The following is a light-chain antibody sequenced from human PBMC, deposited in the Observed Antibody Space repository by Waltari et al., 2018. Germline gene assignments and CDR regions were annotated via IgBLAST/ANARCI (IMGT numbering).Light chain of an antibody. CDR2: EVN. Sequence: QSALTQPPSVSGSPGQSVTISCTGTSSAVGNYTRVSWYQQPPGTAPKLMIYEVNNRPSGVPDRFSGSKSGNTASLTISGLQAEDEADYYCSSYTSSNTLVFGGGTKLTVL. CDR1: SSAVGNYTR. J-gene: IGLJ2*01. CDR3: SSYTSSNTLV. V-gene: IGLV2-18*02.